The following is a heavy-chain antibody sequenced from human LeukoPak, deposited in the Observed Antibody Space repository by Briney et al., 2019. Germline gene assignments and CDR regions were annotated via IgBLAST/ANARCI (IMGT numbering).Heavy chain of an antibody. CDR2: IYHSGST. Sequence: SETLSLTCSVSGYSISSGYYWGWIRQPPGKGLEWIGSIYHSGSTYYNPSLKSRVTISVDTSKNQFSLKLSSVTAADTAVYYCARVYDFWSGYYLRPFDPWGQGTLVTVSS. V-gene: IGHV4-38-2*02. CDR3: ARVYDFWSGYYLRPFDP. CDR1: GYSISSGYY. D-gene: IGHD3-3*01. J-gene: IGHJ5*02.